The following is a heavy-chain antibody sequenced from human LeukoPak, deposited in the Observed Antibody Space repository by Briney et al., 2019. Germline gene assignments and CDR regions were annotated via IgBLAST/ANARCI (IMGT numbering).Heavy chain of an antibody. J-gene: IGHJ6*03. CDR1: GGTFISYA. CDR3: ARSLYGYYTRVNCYYYLVV. Sequence: AVKVSFKASGGTFISYAISWVRQAPAQGLEWMGGIIPIFGTANYAQKFQGRVTITSDKSTSKAYMQLRSQSSKDTDVYYCARSLYGYYTRVNCYYYLVVWGEGATVTVSS. V-gene: IGHV1-69*06. CDR2: IIPIFGTA. D-gene: IGHD4-17*01.